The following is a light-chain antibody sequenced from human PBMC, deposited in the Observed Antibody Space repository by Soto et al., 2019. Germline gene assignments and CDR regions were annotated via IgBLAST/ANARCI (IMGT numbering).Light chain of an antibody. CDR3: QSDDLSKV. V-gene: IGLV6-57*04. Sequence: NFMLTQPHSVSESPGKTVTISCTRSSGSIASNYVQWYQQRPGSAPTPVIYDSNQRPSGVPDRFSGSIDRSSNSASLTISGLKTEDEADYYCQSDDLSKVFGGGTKLTVL. J-gene: IGLJ2*01. CDR1: SGSIASNY. CDR2: DSN.